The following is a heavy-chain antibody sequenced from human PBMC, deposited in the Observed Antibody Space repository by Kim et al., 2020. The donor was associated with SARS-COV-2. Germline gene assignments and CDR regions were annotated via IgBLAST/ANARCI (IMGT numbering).Heavy chain of an antibody. V-gene: IGHV4-34*01. D-gene: IGHD6-19*01. J-gene: IGHJ6*03. CDR3: ARGTRQWLVRGPYSYYMD. CDR1: GGSFSGYY. CDR2: INHSGST. Sequence: SETLSLTCAVYGGSFSGYYWSWIRQPPGKGLEWIGEINHSGSTNYNPSLKSRVIISVETSKNQFSLMLSSVTAADTAADYCARGTRQWLVRGPYSYYMD.